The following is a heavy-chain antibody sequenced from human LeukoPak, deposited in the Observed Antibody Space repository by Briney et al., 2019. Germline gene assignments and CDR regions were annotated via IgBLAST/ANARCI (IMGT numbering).Heavy chain of an antibody. V-gene: IGHV3-66*01. Sequence: GGSLRLSCAASGFTVSSNSMSWVRQAPGKGLEWVSVIYSGGTTYYADSVKGRFTISKDNSKNTLYLQTNSLRAEDTAMYYCARDLYVDIVAPSGMDVWGQGTTVTVSS. CDR1: GFTVSSNS. J-gene: IGHJ6*02. CDR3: ARDLYVDIVAPSGMDV. D-gene: IGHD5-12*01. CDR2: IYSGGTT.